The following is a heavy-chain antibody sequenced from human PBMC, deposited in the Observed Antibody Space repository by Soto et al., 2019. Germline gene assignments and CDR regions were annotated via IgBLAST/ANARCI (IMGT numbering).Heavy chain of an antibody. Sequence: SVKVSCKASGGTFSSYAISWVRQAPGQGLEWTGGIIPIFGTANYAQKFQGRVTITADESTSTAYMELSSLRFEDTAVYYCARVSAVLRYFDGLDYWGQGTLVTVSS. D-gene: IGHD3-9*01. J-gene: IGHJ4*02. CDR3: ARVSAVLRYFDGLDY. CDR2: IIPIFGTA. V-gene: IGHV1-69*13. CDR1: GGTFSSYA.